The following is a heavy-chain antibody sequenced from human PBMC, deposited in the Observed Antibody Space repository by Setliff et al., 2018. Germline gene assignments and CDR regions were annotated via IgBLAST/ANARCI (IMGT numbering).Heavy chain of an antibody. CDR3: ARASYHYWYFDL. CDR1: GFTFSDYT. D-gene: IGHD2-2*01. J-gene: IGHJ2*01. CDR2: ISSISTYI. V-gene: IGHV3-21*01. Sequence: GGSLRPSCAASGFTFSDYTMTWVRQAPGKGLEWVSSISSISTYIYYADSMKGRFTISRDNAKNSLYLQVNSLRAEDTAVYYCARASYHYWYFDLWGRGTLVTVSS.